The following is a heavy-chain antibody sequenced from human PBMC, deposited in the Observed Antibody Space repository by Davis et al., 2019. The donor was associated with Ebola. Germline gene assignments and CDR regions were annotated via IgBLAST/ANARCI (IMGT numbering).Heavy chain of an antibody. Sequence: PSETLSLTCSVSGGSIRSYYWSWVRQSAERGLEWIGRLYPNGNTNYNPSLSGRVTMSVDTSKNDFSLGPSSVTAADTAVYYCVRAVGVGAAWGFFFDFWGQGALVTVSS. J-gene: IGHJ4*02. V-gene: IGHV4-4*07. CDR1: GGSIRSYY. D-gene: IGHD3-3*01. CDR2: LYPNGNT. CDR3: VRAVGVGAAWGFFFDF.